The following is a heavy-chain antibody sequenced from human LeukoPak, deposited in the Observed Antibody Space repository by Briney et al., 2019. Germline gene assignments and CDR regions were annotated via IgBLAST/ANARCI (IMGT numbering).Heavy chain of an antibody. J-gene: IGHJ4*02. CDR1: GYTFTGYY. V-gene: IGHV1-2*06. CDR2: INPNSGGT. Sequence: GASVRVSCKASGYTFTGYYMHWVRQAPGQGLEWMGRINPNSGGTNYAQKFQGRVTMTRDTSISTAYMELSRLRSDDTAVYYCARDPIAAAGPHRDHWGQGTLVTVSS. CDR3: ARDPIAAAGPHRDH. D-gene: IGHD6-13*01.